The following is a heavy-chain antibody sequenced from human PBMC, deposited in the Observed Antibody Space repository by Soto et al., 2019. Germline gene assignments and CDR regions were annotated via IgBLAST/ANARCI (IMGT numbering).Heavy chain of an antibody. Sequence: SETLSLTCTVSGDSVSSYYWSWIRQPPGKELEWIGYIYYNGSPEYNPSLKSRVTLSLDTSKNQFSLKLDSVTAADTAVYCCARGSVVQYWYFDLWGRGTLVTVSS. J-gene: IGHJ2*01. CDR3: ARGSVVQYWYFDL. CDR2: IYYNGSP. CDR1: GDSVSSYY. V-gene: IGHV4-59*02. D-gene: IGHD2-15*01.